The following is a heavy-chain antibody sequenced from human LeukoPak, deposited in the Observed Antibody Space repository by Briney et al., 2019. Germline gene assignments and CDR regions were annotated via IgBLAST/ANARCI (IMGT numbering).Heavy chain of an antibody. D-gene: IGHD3-22*01. CDR1: GLSVSGYW. CDR2: ISYDGSNK. J-gene: IGHJ3*02. V-gene: IGHV3-30-3*01. CDR3: ARGPSYYYDSGGYFRAFDI. Sequence: GGSLRLSCAASGLSVSGYWLTWVRQAPGKGLEWVAVISYDGSNKYYIDSVKGRFTISRDNSKNTMYVQMNSLRVEDTAVYYCARGPSYYYDSGGYFRAFDIWGQGTMVTVSS.